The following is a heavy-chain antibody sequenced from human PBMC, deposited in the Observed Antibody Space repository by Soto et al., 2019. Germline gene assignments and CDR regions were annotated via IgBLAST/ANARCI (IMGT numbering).Heavy chain of an antibody. CDR2: ISGSGDTT. CDR1: GFSFNNAW. D-gene: IGHD6-13*01. CDR3: AKADYSYSWAPGDY. J-gene: IGHJ4*02. Sequence: PGGSLRLSCAASGFSFNNAWMSWVRQAPGKGLEWVSSISGSGDTTYYADSVKGRFTISRDNSKNTLYLQMNSLRVEDTALYYCAKADYSYSWAPGDYWGQGTLVTVSS. V-gene: IGHV3-23*01.